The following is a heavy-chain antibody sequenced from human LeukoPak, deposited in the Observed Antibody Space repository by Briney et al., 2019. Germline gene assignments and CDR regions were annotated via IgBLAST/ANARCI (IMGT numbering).Heavy chain of an antibody. J-gene: IGHJ6*03. CDR1: GGSFSGYY. V-gene: IGHV4-34*01. CDR2: INHSGST. CDR3: AREKAARSLYYYYYMDV. Sequence: PSETLSFTCAVYGGSFSGYYWSWIRQPPGKGLEWIGEINHSGSTNYNPSLKSRVTISVDTSKNQFSLKLSSVTAADTAVYYCAREKAARSLYYYYYMDVWGKGTTVTVSS. D-gene: IGHD6-6*01.